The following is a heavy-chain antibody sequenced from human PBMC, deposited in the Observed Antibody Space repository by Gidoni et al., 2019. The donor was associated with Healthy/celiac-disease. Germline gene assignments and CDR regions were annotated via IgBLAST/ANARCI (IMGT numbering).Heavy chain of an antibody. CDR2: IYHSGST. CDR1: GGSISSGGYS. V-gene: IGHV4-30-2*01. Sequence: QLQLQESGSGLVKPSQTLSLTCTVSGGSISSGGYSWSWIRQPPGKGLEWIGYIYHSGSTYYNPSLKSRVTISVDRSKNQFSLKLSSVTAADTAVYYCARDVRRDDSSGYPYYYYGMDVWGQGTTVTVSS. D-gene: IGHD3-22*01. J-gene: IGHJ6*02. CDR3: ARDVRRDDSSGYPYYYYGMDV.